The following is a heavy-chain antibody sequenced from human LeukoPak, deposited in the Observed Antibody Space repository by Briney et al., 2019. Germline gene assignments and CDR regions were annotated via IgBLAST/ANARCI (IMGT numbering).Heavy chain of an antibody. D-gene: IGHD3/OR15-3a*01. V-gene: IGHV4-59*01. CDR2: IYYSGST. CDR3: AREGDSLGTVSAFDI. J-gene: IGHJ3*02. CDR1: GGSISSYY. Sequence: SETLSLTCTVSGGSISSYYWSWIRQPPGKGLEWIGYIYYSGSTNYNPSLKSRVTISVDTSKNQFSLKLSSVTAADTAVYYCAREGDSLGTVSAFDIWGQGTMVTVSS.